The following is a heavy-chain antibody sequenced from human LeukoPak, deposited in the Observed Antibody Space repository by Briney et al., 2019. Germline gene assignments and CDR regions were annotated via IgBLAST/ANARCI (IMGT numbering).Heavy chain of an antibody. V-gene: IGHV3-15*01. CDR1: GFTFSNAW. D-gene: IGHD2-15*01. CDR2: IKSKTDGGTT. CDR3: TTGYLVVVAAYHYFDY. Sequence: GGSLRLSFAASGFTFSNAWMSWVRQAPGKGLEWVGRIKSKTDGGTTDYAATAKGRFTISRDDSKNTLYLQMNSLKTEDTAVYYCTTGYLVVVAAYHYFDYWGQGTLVTVSS. J-gene: IGHJ4*02.